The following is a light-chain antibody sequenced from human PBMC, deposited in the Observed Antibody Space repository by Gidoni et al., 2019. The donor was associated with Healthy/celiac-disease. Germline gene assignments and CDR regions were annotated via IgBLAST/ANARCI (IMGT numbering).Light chain of an antibody. CDR3: QQRSNWPRMYT. CDR1: QSVSSY. Sequence: IVLTQSPATLSLSPGERATLSCRASQSVSSYLAWSQQKPGQAPRLLIYDASNRATGIPARFSGSGSGTDFTLTISSLEPEDFAVYYCQQRSNWPRMYTFGQGTKLEIK. J-gene: IGKJ2*01. CDR2: DAS. V-gene: IGKV3-11*01.